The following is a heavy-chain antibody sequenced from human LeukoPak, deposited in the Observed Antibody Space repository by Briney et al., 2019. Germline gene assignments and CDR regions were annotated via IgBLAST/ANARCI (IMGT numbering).Heavy chain of an antibody. D-gene: IGHD2-2*01. CDR1: GFTVSSNY. Sequence: GGSLRLSCAASGFTVSSNYMSWVRQAPGKGLEWDSVIYSGGSTYYADSVKGRFTISRDNSKNTLYLQMNSLRAEDTAVYYCVVGSRRRTSWDFDYWGQGTLVTVSS. V-gene: IGHV3-53*01. J-gene: IGHJ4*02. CDR2: IYSGGST. CDR3: VVGSRRRTSWDFDY.